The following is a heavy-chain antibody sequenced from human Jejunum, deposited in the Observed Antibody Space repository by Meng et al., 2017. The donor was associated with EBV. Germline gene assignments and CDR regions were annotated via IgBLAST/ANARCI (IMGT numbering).Heavy chain of an antibody. Sequence: VQLLEAGGDCIQPGESLRLSCAASGLTLSNYDVSWVRQAPGKGLEWVSVITASSGSTFYADSVKGRFTISRDNSKRTVYLQMKSPRGEDTAVYYCVARSRPQEVDYWGQGTLVTVSS. CDR2: ITASSGST. CDR1: GLTLSNYD. CDR3: VARSRPQEVDY. V-gene: IGHV3-23*01. J-gene: IGHJ4*02.